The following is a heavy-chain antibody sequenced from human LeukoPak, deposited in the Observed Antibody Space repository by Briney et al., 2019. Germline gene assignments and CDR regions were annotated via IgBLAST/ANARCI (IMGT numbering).Heavy chain of an antibody. D-gene: IGHD6-13*01. V-gene: IGHV1-2*06. J-gene: IGHJ4*02. CDR2: INPNSGGT. Sequence: ASVKVSCKASGYTFTGYYMHWMRQAPGQGLEWMGRINPNSGGTNYAQKFQGRVTMTGDTSISTAYMELSRLRSDDTAVYYCARVQSSSWPNIELDYWGQGTLVTVSS. CDR1: GYTFTGYY. CDR3: ARVQSSSWPNIELDY.